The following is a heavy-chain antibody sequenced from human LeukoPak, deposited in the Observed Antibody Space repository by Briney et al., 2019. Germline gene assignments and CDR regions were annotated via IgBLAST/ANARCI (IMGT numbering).Heavy chain of an antibody. Sequence: GGSLRLSCAASGFTFSSYGMHWVRQAPGKGLEWVAFIRYDGSNKYYAESVKGRFTTSRDNSKNTLHLQMNSLRAEDTAVYYCAKDQTGGFDYWGQGTLVTVSS. D-gene: IGHD1-14*01. CDR1: GFTFSSYG. V-gene: IGHV3-30*02. CDR3: AKDQTGGFDY. J-gene: IGHJ4*02. CDR2: IRYDGSNK.